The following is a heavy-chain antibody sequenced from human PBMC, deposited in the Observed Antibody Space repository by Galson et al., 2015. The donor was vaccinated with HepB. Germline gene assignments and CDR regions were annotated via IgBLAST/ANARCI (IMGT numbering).Heavy chain of an antibody. V-gene: IGHV6-1*01. Sequence: CAISGDSVSTDSGAWNRIRQSPSRGLEWLGGTYYRSKWYFDYPVSEKSRITINPDTSKNQFSLHLNSVTPEDTAVYYCARDPNYSGWFGFDHWGQGILVTVSA. CDR1: GDSVSTDSGA. D-gene: IGHD6-19*01. J-gene: IGHJ4*02. CDR2: TYYRSKWYF. CDR3: ARDPNYSGWFGFDH.